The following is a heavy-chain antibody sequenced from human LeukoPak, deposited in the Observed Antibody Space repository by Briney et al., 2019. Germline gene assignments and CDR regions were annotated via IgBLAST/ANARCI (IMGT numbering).Heavy chain of an antibody. D-gene: IGHD3-22*01. J-gene: IGHJ3*02. CDR2: INHSGST. CDR1: GGSFSGYY. CDR3: ARHCPDSNGYYYVHAFDI. V-gene: IGHV4-34*01. Sequence: SETLSLTCAVYGGSFSGYYWSWIRQPPGKGLEWIGEINHSGSTNYNPSLKSRVTISVDTSKNQFSLKLSSVTAADTAVYYCARHCPDSNGYYYVHAFDIWGQGTMVTVSS.